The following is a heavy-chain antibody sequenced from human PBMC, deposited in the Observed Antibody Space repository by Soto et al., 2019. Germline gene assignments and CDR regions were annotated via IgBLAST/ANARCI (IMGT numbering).Heavy chain of an antibody. J-gene: IGHJ4*02. Sequence: QVQLQESGPGLVKPSQTLSLTCSVSGESISSGGYYWSWIRHHPGKGLEWIGYIYDSESAYYNPSLKSCVTISMETSKNHFAMRLSSVTAADTAVYYCARASSSSSAADYWGQGTLATVSS. CDR2: IYDSESA. CDR1: GESISSGGYY. D-gene: IGHD6-6*01. V-gene: IGHV4-31*03. CDR3: ARASSSSSAADY.